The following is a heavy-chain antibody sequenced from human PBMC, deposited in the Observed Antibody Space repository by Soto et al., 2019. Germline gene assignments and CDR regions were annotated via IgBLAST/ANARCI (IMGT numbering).Heavy chain of an antibody. D-gene: IGHD6-19*01. J-gene: IGHJ5*02. CDR2: IHGEGAGS. CDR1: GFTFRNYA. CDR3: VKDGVASNGNWDWFDP. Sequence: EVELLESGGGLVEPGGSVRLSCAASGFTFRNYAMSWVRQAPGKGLEWVSSIHGEGAGSFYADAVKGRFTVSRDDSKETLYFQMSSLRVDDTAVYYCVKDGVASNGNWDWFDPWGQGTLVTVAS. V-gene: IGHV3-23*01.